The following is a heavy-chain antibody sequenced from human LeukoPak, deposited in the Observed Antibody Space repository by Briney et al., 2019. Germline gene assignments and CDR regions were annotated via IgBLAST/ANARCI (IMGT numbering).Heavy chain of an antibody. D-gene: IGHD5-18*01. CDR2: IYYSGST. CDR1: GGSFSGYY. CDR3: ASSGYSYANYWYFDL. Sequence: SETLSLTCAVYGGSFSGYYWSWIRQPPGKGLEWIGYIYYSGSTNYNPSLKSRVTISVDTSKNQFSLKLSSVTAADTAVYYCASSGYSYANYWYFDLWGRGTLVTVSS. J-gene: IGHJ2*01. V-gene: IGHV4-59*01.